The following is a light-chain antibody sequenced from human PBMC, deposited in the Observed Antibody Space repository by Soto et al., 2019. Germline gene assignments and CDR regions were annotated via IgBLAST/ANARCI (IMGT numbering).Light chain of an antibody. CDR1: PSISSW. V-gene: IGKV1-5*01. J-gene: IGKJ1*01. CDR3: QQYNRYSRT. Sequence: DIQMTQSPSTLSASVGDIVPITCRASPSISSWLAWCQQKLGKAPKLLIYDASSLESGVPSRFSGSGSGTEFTLTISSLQPHHFATVYCQQYNRYSRTVGQEPKVAIK. CDR2: DAS.